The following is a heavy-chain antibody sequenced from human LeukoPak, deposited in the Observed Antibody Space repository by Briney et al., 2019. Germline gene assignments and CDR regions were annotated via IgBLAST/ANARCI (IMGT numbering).Heavy chain of an antibody. CDR2: IYTSGST. CDR1: GGSISSYY. V-gene: IGHV4-4*07. J-gene: IGHJ4*02. CDR3: ARPSGYCSSGSCFPVDC. Sequence: KPSETLSLTCTVSGGSISSYYWSWIRQPAGKGLEWIGRIYTSGSTNYNPSLKSRVTMSVDTSKNQFSLKLSSVTAADTAVYYCARPSGYCSSGSCFPVDCWGQGTLVTVSS. D-gene: IGHD2-15*01.